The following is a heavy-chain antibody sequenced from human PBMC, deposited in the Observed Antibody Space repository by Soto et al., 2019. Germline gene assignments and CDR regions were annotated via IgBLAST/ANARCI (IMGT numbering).Heavy chain of an antibody. V-gene: IGHV4-4*02. CDR3: ANLMVRGLTLFDY. D-gene: IGHD3-10*01. J-gene: IGHJ4*02. Sequence: SETLSLTCAVSSGSLSSSNWWSWVRQPPGKGLEWIGEIYHSGSTNYNPSLKSRVTISVDKSKNQFSLKLSSVTAADTAVYYCANLMVRGLTLFDYWGQGTLVTVSS. CDR1: SGSLSSSNW. CDR2: IYHSGST.